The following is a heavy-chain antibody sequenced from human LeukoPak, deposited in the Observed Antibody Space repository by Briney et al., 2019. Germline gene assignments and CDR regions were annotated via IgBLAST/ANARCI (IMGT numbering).Heavy chain of an antibody. J-gene: IGHJ6*03. V-gene: IGHV4-59*01. CDR3: ASVPAAAGTGGYYYYYMDV. CDR1: GGSISSYY. Sequence: SETLSLTCTVSGGSISSYYWSWLRQPPGKGLEWIGYIYYSGSTNYNPSLKSRVTISVDTSKNQFSLKLSSVTAADTAVYYCASVPAAAGTGGYYYYYMDVWGKGTTVTVSS. CDR2: IYYSGST. D-gene: IGHD6-13*01.